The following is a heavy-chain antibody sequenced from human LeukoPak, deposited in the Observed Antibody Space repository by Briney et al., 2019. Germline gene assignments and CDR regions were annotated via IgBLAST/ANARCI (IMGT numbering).Heavy chain of an antibody. D-gene: IGHD5-18*01. Sequence: PGGSLRLFCAASGFTVSSNYMSWVRQAPGKGLEWVSVIYSGGSTYYADSVKGRFTISRDNSKNTLYLQMNSLRAEDTAVYYCATSYSYGPFDYWGQGTLVTVSS. J-gene: IGHJ4*02. V-gene: IGHV3-53*01. CDR2: IYSGGST. CDR1: GFTVSSNY. CDR3: ATSYSYGPFDY.